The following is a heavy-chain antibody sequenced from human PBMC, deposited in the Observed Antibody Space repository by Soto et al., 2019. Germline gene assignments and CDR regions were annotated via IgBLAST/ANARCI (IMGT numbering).Heavy chain of an antibody. CDR3: GDIYYNSGRWDA. V-gene: IGHV2-5*02. J-gene: IGHJ4*02. Sequence: ITLKESGPTLVKPTQTLTLTCTSSGFSVSTSAVGVGWIRQPPGKALEWLALIYWDDDKRYSPSLKSRLTITKDTSKNQVLLTMHNMDPVDTATYYCGDIYYNSGRWDAWGQGTLVTVSS. CDR1: GFSVSTSAVG. CDR2: IYWDDDK. D-gene: IGHD3-10*01.